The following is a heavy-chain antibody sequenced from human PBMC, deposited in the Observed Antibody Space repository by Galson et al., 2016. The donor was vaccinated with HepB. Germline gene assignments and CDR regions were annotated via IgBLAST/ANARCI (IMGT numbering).Heavy chain of an antibody. CDR3: ARGGASCSGGSCYFWFDP. CDR2: ISGSGGRP. CDR1: GLTFSNYA. J-gene: IGHJ5*02. V-gene: IGHV3-23*01. D-gene: IGHD2-15*01. Sequence: SLRLSCAASGLTFSNYAMNWVRQAPGKGLEWVSGISGSGGRPFYADSVKGRFTISRDNAKNSLYLQMNSLRAEDTAVYYCARGGASCSGGSCYFWFDPWGQGTPVTVSS.